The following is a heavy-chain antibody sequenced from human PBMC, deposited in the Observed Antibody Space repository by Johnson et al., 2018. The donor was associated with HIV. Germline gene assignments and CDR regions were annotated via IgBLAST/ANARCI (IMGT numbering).Heavy chain of an antibody. CDR2: ISYDGSNK. Sequence: QEKLVESGGGVVQPGRSLRLSCAASGLTFSSYGMHWVRQAPGKGLEWVAVISYDGSNKYYADSVKGRFTVSRDNSENTLFLQMNSLRDEDTAVYYCAKERTAMVTPFDAWGQGTRVTVSS. CDR1: GLTFSSYG. V-gene: IGHV3-30*18. CDR3: AKERTAMVTPFDA. D-gene: IGHD5-18*01. J-gene: IGHJ3*01.